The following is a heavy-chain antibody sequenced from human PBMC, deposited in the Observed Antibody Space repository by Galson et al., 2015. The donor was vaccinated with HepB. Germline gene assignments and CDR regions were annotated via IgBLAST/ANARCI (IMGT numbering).Heavy chain of an antibody. D-gene: IGHD3-10*01. CDR3: ARDLGYYYGNWFDP. CDR1: GLTFSSNW. J-gene: IGHJ5*02. Sequence: SLRLSCAGSGLTFSSNWMHWVRQAPGKGLVWVSRINSDGSSTSYADSVKGRFTISRDNAKNTLYLQMNSLRAEDTAVYYCARDLGYYYGNWFDPWGQGTLVTVSS. V-gene: IGHV3-74*01. CDR2: INSDGSST.